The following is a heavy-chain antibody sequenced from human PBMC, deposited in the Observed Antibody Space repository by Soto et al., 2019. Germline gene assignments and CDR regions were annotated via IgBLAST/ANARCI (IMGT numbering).Heavy chain of an antibody. D-gene: IGHD3-22*01. CDR2: IIPIFGTA. J-gene: IGHJ1*01. Sequence: QVQLVQSGAEVKKPGSSVKVSCKASGGTFSSYAISWVRQAPGQGLEWMGGIIPIFGTANYAQKFQGRVTTTADETTSTAYMELSSRRSETTAVYYCAGEYYYDISGYPRGGEQLWGHGTLVTVSS. CDR1: GGTFSSYA. V-gene: IGHV1-69*01. CDR3: AGEYYYDISGYPRGGEQL.